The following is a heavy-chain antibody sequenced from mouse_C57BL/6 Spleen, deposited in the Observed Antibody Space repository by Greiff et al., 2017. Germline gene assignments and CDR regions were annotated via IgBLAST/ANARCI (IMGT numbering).Heavy chain of an antibody. CDR2: INPSNGGT. V-gene: IGHV1-53*01. D-gene: IGHD2-5*01. Sequence: QVQLQQPGTELVKPGASVKLSCTASGYTFTSYWMHWVKQRPGQGLEWIGNINPSNGGTNYNEKFKIKATLTVDKSSSTAYMQLSSLTSEDSAVYYCARYYYSNYYAMDYWGKGTSVTVSS. J-gene: IGHJ4*01. CDR1: GYTFTSYW. CDR3: ARYYYSNYYAMDY.